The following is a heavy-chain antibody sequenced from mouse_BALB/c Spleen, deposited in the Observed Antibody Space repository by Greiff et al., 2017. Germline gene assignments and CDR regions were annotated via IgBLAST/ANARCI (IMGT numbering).Heavy chain of an antibody. CDR2: FNPDSSTI. J-gene: IGHJ3*01. CDR1: GFDFSRYW. D-gene: IGHD2-3*01. V-gene: IGHV4-1*02. CDR3: ARPTFDGYYSAWFAY. Sequence: DVMLVESGGGLVQPGGSLKLSCAASGFDFSRYWMSWVRQAPGKGLEWLGEFNPDSSTINYTPSLKDKFIISSDNAKNTLYLQRSKVRSEDTALYYCARPTFDGYYSAWFAYWGRGSLVTVS.